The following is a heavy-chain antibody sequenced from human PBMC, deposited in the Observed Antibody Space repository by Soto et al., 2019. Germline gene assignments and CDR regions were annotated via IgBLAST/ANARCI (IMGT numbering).Heavy chain of an antibody. CDR1: GYSFTSYW. V-gene: IGHV5-51*01. Sequence: PGESLKISCKGSGYSFTSYWIGWVRQMPGKGLEWMGIIYPGDSDTRYSPSFQGQVTISADKSISTAYLQWSSLKASDTAMYYCARTYYDFWSGSSPDYYYYMDVWGKGTTVTVSS. CDR3: ARTYYDFWSGSSPDYYYYMDV. CDR2: IYPGDSDT. D-gene: IGHD3-3*01. J-gene: IGHJ6*03.